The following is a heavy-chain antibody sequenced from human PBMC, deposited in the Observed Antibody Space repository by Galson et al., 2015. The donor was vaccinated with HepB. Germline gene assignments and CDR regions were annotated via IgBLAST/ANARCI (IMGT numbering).Heavy chain of an antibody. CDR3: ARDSGSGWYDYFDY. V-gene: IGHV3-48*01. D-gene: IGHD6-19*01. Sequence: SLRLSCAASGFTFSSYSMNWVRQAPGKGLEWVSYISSSSSTIYYADSVKGRFTISRDNAKNSLYLQMNSLRAEDTAVYYCARDSGSGWYDYFDYWGQGTLVTVSS. CDR1: GFTFSSYS. J-gene: IGHJ4*02. CDR2: ISSSSSTI.